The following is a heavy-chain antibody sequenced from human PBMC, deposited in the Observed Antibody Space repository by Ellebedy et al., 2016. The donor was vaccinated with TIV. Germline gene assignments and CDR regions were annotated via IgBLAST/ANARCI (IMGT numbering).Heavy chain of an antibody. Sequence: GESLKISCAASGFTFTNYWMSWARQAPGKGLEWVANIKQDGSEKYYVDSVKGRFTISRDNAQNSLYLQMNSLRAEDTAVYYCAKDPGNGDYPVYFQHWGQGTLVTVSS. D-gene: IGHD4-17*01. CDR2: IKQDGSEK. V-gene: IGHV3-7*01. CDR3: AKDPGNGDYPVYFQH. CDR1: GFTFTNYW. J-gene: IGHJ1*01.